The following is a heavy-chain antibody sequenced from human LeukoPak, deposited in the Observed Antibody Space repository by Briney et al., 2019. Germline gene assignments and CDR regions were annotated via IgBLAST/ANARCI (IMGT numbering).Heavy chain of an antibody. Sequence: SETLSLTCTVSGGSISSSSSYWTWIRQHPGKGLEWIGYIYYSGSTYYNPSLSSRVTLSLDTSKNQFSLKLSSVAAADTAVYYCARARSSLAEFDYWGQGTLVTVSS. CDR3: ARARSSLAEFDY. CDR2: IYYSGST. V-gene: IGHV4-31*03. J-gene: IGHJ4*02. CDR1: GGSISSSSSY. D-gene: IGHD3-3*02.